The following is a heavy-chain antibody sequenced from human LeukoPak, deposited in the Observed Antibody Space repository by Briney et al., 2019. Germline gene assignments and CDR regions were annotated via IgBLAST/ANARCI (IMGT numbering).Heavy chain of an antibody. CDR1: GGSISSGDYY. V-gene: IGHV4-30-4*01. Sequence: SETLSLTCTVSGGSISSGDYYWSWIRQPPGKGLEWIGYIYYSGSTYYNPSLKSRVTISVDTSKNQFSLKLTSVTAADTAVYYCARDLGAAADLYYYYGMDVWGQGTTVTVSS. CDR2: IYYSGST. D-gene: IGHD6-25*01. CDR3: ARDLGAAADLYYYYGMDV. J-gene: IGHJ6*02.